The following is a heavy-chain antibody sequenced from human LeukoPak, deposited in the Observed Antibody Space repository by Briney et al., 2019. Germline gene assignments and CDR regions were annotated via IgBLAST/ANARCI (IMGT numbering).Heavy chain of an antibody. Sequence: PSETLSLTCAVYGGSFSGYYWSWIRQPPGKGLEWIGEINHSGSTNYNPSLKSRVTISVDTSKNQFSLKLSSVTAADTAVYYCARGSTNYDYVWGSYRVRYHFDYWGQGTLVTVSS. CDR3: ARGSTNYDYVWGSYRVRYHFDY. J-gene: IGHJ4*02. D-gene: IGHD3-16*02. V-gene: IGHV4-34*01. CDR1: GGSFSGYY. CDR2: INHSGST.